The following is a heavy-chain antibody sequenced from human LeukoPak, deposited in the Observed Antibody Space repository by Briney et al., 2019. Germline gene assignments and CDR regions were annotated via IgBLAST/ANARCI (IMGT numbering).Heavy chain of an antibody. V-gene: IGHV5-51*01. Sequence: GESLKISCKGSGYNFANYWIGWVRQMPGKGLEWMGIIYPGDSDIRYSPSFQGQVSISADKSIGTTYPQWSSLKASDTAMYYCARQVPGCSGGACYSGWFDPWGQGTLVTVSS. CDR3: ARQVPGCSGGACYSGWFDP. CDR1: GYNFANYW. CDR2: IYPGDSDI. D-gene: IGHD2-15*01. J-gene: IGHJ5*02.